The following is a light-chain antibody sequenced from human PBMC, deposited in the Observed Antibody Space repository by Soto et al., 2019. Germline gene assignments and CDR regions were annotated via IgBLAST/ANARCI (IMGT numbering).Light chain of an antibody. CDR2: RTS. J-gene: IGKJ5*01. CDR3: RQHNSFPIT. CDR1: QSISSN. Sequence: EIVMTQSPATLSVSPGERATLSCRASQSISSNLAWYQQKPGQAPRLLMFRTSSRATGFPARFSGSGSGTEFNLTISSLQSEDSATYYCRQHNSFPITFGQGTRLDIK. V-gene: IGKV3-15*01.